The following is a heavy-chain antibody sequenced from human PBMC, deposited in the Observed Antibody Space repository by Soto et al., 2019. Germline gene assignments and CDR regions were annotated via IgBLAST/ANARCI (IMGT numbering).Heavy chain of an antibody. CDR2: IYYSGST. CDR3: ARDLGGQSVYFDY. D-gene: IGHD3-16*01. CDR1: GGSISSGGYY. V-gene: IGHV4-31*03. J-gene: IGHJ4*02. Sequence: ASETLSLTCTVSGGSISSGGYYWSWIRQHPGKGLEWIGYIYYSGSTYYNPSLKSRVTISVDTSKNQFSLKLSSVTAADTAVYYCARDLGGQSVYFDYWGQGTLVTVSS.